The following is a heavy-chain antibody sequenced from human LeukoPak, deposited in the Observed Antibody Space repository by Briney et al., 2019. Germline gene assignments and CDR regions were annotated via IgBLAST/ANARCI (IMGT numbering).Heavy chain of an antibody. CDR2: IYYSGST. Sequence: SETLSLTCAVYGGSFSGYYCSWIRQPPGKGLEWIGSIYYSGSTYYNPSLKSRVTISVDTSKNQFSLKLSSVTAADTAVYYCARELVAATFALYWGQGTLVTVSS. J-gene: IGHJ4*02. CDR3: ARELVAATFALY. V-gene: IGHV4-34*01. D-gene: IGHD2-15*01. CDR1: GGSFSGYY.